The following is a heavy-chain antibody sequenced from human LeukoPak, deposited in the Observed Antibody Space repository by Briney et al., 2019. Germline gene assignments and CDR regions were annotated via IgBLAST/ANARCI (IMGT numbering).Heavy chain of an antibody. CDR1: GGTFSSYA. CDR2: IIPIFGTA. CDR3: ARWGIAVAGPYYYYYYYMDV. D-gene: IGHD6-19*01. J-gene: IGHJ6*03. Sequence: ASVKVPCKASGGTFSSYAISWVRQAPGQGLEWMGGIIPIFGTANYAQKFQGRVTITADESTSTAYMELSSLRSEDTAVYYCARWGIAVAGPYYYYYYYMDVWGKGTTVTVSS. V-gene: IGHV1-69*13.